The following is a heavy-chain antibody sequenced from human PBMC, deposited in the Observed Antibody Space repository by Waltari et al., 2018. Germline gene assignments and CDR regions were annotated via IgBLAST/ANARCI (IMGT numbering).Heavy chain of an antibody. Sequence: QVQLVQSGAEVKKPGSSVKVSCKASGGTFSSYAISWVRQAPGHGLEWMGRIIPICGTAKYAQKCQGRGTSTADKATSTAYMELSSRRSEDTAVYDCARGNTAAAGAPGNYWGQGTLVTVSS. CDR3: ARGNTAAAGAPGNY. V-gene: IGHV1-69*08. CDR2: IIPICGTA. J-gene: IGHJ4*02. CDR1: GGTFSSYA. D-gene: IGHD6-13*01.